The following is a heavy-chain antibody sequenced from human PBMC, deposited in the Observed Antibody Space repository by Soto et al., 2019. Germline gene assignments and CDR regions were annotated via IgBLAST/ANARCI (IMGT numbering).Heavy chain of an antibody. J-gene: IGHJ6*03. CDR2: ISGSGGST. CDR3: AKASGNSSGWYYYYYMDV. CDR1: GFTFSSYA. Sequence: GGSLRLSCAASGFTFSSYAMSWVRQAPGKGLEWVSAISGSGGSTYYADSVKGRFTISRDNSKNTLYLQMNSLRAEDTVVYYCAKASGNSSGWYYYYYMDVWGKGTTVTVSS. D-gene: IGHD6-19*01. V-gene: IGHV3-23*01.